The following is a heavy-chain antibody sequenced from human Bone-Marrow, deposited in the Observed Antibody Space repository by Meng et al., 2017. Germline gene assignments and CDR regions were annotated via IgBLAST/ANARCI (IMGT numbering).Heavy chain of an antibody. J-gene: IGHJ4*02. CDR1: GYSISSGYY. D-gene: IGHD6-19*01. CDR2: IYHSGST. V-gene: IGHV4-38-2*02. CDR3: ARDAIPVRGWYYFDY. Sequence: SETLSLTCTVSGYSISSGYYWGWIRQPPGKGLEWIGSIYHSGSTYYNPSLNSRVTISVDTSKNQFSLKLSSVTAADTAVYYCARDAIPVRGWYYFDYWGQGTLVTVSS.